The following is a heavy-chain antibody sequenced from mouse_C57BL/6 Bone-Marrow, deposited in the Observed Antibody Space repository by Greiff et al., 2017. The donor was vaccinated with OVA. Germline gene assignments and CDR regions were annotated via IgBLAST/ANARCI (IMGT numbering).Heavy chain of an antibody. CDR3: ARCFYDRALFDD. CDR2: INPSNGGT. V-gene: IGHV1-53*01. Sequence: QVQLQQPGTELVKPGASVKLSCKASGYTFTSYWMHWVKQRPGQGLEWIGNINPSNGGTNYNEKFKSKATLTVDKSSSTAYMQLISLTSEDSAVYYCARCFYDRALFDDWGQGTTLTVSS. CDR1: GYTFTSYW. J-gene: IGHJ2*01. D-gene: IGHD2-12*01.